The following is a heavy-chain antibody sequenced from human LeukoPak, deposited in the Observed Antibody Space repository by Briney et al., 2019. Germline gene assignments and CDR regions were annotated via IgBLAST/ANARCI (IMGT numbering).Heavy chain of an antibody. CDR2: IIPIFGTA. CDR3: ARDGIPTRYCSGGSCYVKGNWFDP. Sequence: SVKVSCKASGGTFSSYAISWVRQAPGQGLEWMGGIIPIFGTANYAQKFQGRVTITADESTSTAYMELSSLRSEDTAVYYCARDGIPTRYCSGGSCYVKGNWFDPWGQGTLVAVSS. J-gene: IGHJ5*02. CDR1: GGTFSSYA. D-gene: IGHD2-15*01. V-gene: IGHV1-69*13.